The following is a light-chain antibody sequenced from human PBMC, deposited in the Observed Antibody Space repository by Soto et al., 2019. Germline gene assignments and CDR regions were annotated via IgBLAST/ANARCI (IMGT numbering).Light chain of an antibody. Sequence: EILMTQSPATLSVSPGERATISCRASQIVSSNLAWHQQKPGQAPRLLMYDASNRATGIPARFSGSGAGTDFTLTISSLEPEDFAVYYCQQGSNWPPAFGRGTRLDIK. CDR2: DAS. V-gene: IGKV3-11*01. CDR3: QQGSNWPPA. CDR1: QIVSSN. J-gene: IGKJ5*01.